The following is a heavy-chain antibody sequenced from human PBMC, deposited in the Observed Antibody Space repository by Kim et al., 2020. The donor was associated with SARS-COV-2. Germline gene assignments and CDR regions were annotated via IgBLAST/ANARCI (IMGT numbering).Heavy chain of an antibody. CDR3: ATTVHYYYYGMDV. D-gene: IGHD4-17*01. Sequence: GGSLRLSCAASGFTFSDYYMSWIRQAPGKGLEWVSYISSSSSYTNYADSVKGRFTISRDNAKNSLYLQMNSLRAEDTAVYYCATTVHYYYYGMDVWGQGTTVTVSS. V-gene: IGHV3-11*03. J-gene: IGHJ6*02. CDR1: GFTFSDYY. CDR2: ISSSSSYT.